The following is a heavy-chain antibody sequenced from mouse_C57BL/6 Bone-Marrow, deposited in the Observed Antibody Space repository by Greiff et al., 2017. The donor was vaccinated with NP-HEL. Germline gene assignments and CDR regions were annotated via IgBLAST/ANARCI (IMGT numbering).Heavy chain of an antibody. CDR3: ARVDYGSSYDFDY. CDR1: GYTFTDHT. Sequence: LQESDAELVKPGASVKISCKVSGYTFTDHTIHWMKQRPEQGLEWIGYIYPRDGSTKYNEKFKGKATLTADKSSSTAYMQLNSLTSEDSAVYFCARVDYGSSYDFDYWGQGTTLTVSS. D-gene: IGHD1-1*01. V-gene: IGHV1-78*01. J-gene: IGHJ2*01. CDR2: IYPRDGST.